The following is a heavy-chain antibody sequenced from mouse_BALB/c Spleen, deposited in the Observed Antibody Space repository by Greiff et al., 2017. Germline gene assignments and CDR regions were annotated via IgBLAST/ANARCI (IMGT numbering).Heavy chain of an antibody. CDR2: IWAGGST. CDR1: GFSLTSYG. J-gene: IGHJ2*01. CDR3: ARDPYYRYDGFDY. Sequence: VHLVESGPGLVAPSQSLSITCTVSGFSLTSYGVHWVRQPPGKGLEWLGVIWAGGSTNYNSALMSRLSISKDNSKSQVFLKMNSLQTDDTAMYYCARDPYYRYDGFDYWGQGTTLTVSS. D-gene: IGHD2-14*01. V-gene: IGHV2-9*02.